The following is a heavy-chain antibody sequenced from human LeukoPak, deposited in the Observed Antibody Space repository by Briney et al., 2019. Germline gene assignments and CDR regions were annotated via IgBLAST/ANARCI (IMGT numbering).Heavy chain of an antibody. D-gene: IGHD2-2*01. J-gene: IGHJ4*02. CDR2: IYPGDSDT. Sequence: GESLKISCQGSGYSFTNSWIGWVRQMPGKGLEWMGIIYPGDSDTTYSPSFQGQVTISADKSISTAYLQWSSLQASDTAMYYCARLGPGYCSSRTCYYDYWGQGTLVTVSS. CDR3: ARLGPGYCSSRTCYYDY. V-gene: IGHV5-51*01. CDR1: GYSFTNSW.